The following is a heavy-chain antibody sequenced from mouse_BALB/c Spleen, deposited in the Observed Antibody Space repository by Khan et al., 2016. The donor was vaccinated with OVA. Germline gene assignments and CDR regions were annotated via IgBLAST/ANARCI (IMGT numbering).Heavy chain of an antibody. V-gene: IGHV1S137*01. J-gene: IGHJ3*01. Sequence: QVQLQQSGAELVRPGVSVKISCKGSGYTFTDYAMHWVKQSHAQSLEWIGVISTYYGDADYNQKFKGKATMTVDKSYSTAYMELARLTSEDSAIYYCARGSGNSRFAYWGQGTLVTVSA. CDR2: ISTYYGDA. CDR1: GYTFTDYA. CDR3: ARGSGNSRFAY. D-gene: IGHD1-3*01.